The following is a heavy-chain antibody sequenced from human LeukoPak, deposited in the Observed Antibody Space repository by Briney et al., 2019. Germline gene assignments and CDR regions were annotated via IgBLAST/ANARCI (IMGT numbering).Heavy chain of an antibody. J-gene: IGHJ5*02. Sequence: PSETLSLTCAVYGGSFSGYYWGWIRQPPGKGLEWIGSIYHSGSTYYNPSLKSRATISVDTSKNQFSLKLSSVTAADTAVYYCARHVWAGVYSSRSFDPWGQGTLVTVSS. CDR1: GGSFSGYY. D-gene: IGHD6-13*01. V-gene: IGHV4-38-2*01. CDR3: ARHVWAGVYSSRSFDP. CDR2: IYHSGST.